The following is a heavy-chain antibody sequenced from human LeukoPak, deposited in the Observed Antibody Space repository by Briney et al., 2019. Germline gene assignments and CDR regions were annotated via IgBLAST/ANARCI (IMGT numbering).Heavy chain of an antibody. Sequence: PGGSLRLSCAASGFTFSSYAMHWVRQAPGKGLEWVAVISYDGSNKYYADSVKGRFTISRDNSKNTLYLQMNSLRAKDTAVYYCARSVVPAAPFDYWGQGTLVTVSS. V-gene: IGHV3-30*01. CDR2: ISYDGSNK. CDR3: ARSVVPAAPFDY. CDR1: GFTFSSYA. J-gene: IGHJ4*02. D-gene: IGHD2-2*01.